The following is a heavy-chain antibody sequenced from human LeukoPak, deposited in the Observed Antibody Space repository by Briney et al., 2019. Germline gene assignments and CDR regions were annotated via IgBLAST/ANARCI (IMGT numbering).Heavy chain of an antibody. Sequence: PGGSLRLSCAASGFTFSSYAMSWVRQAPGKGLEGVSTIRDRGDSTYYADSVKGRFTISRDNSKNTLFLQMTSMRAEDTDIHYCAKVPYSDYGSGRPPFMDVWGQGTTVAVSS. CDR2: IRDRGDST. D-gene: IGHD3-10*01. J-gene: IGHJ6*02. V-gene: IGHV3-23*01. CDR3: AKVPYSDYGSGRPPFMDV. CDR1: GFTFSSYA.